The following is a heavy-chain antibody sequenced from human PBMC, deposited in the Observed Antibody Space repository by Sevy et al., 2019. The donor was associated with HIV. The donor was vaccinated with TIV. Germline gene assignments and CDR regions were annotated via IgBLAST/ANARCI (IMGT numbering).Heavy chain of an antibody. CDR3: AKGGGGHYDPDEIGYYFYYYNMDV. D-gene: IGHD3-22*01. J-gene: IGHJ6*03. V-gene: IGHV3-23*01. CDR2: ISGSGTRT. Sequence: GGSLRLSCAVSGFSFDSYGMTWVRQAPGKGLEWVSGISGSGTRTYYADSVKGRFSISRDNSKNRLYLQMNSLRSEVTAIYYCAKGGGGHYDPDEIGYYFYYYNMDVWGKGTTVTVSS. CDR1: GFSFDSYG.